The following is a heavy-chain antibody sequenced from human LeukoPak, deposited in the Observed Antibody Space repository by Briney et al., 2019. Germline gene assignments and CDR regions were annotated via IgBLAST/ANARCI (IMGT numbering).Heavy chain of an antibody. CDR3: AKERTYYYESSGYYSNPG. V-gene: IGHV3-23*01. J-gene: IGHJ4*02. CDR2: ISGSGGST. CDR1: GFTFSSYA. Sequence: AGGSLRLSCAASGFTFSSYAMSWVRQAPGKGLEWVSAISGSGGSTYYADSVKGRFTISRDNSKNTLYLQMNSLNAEDTAVYCCAKERTYYYESSGYYSNPGWGQGTLVTVSS. D-gene: IGHD3-22*01.